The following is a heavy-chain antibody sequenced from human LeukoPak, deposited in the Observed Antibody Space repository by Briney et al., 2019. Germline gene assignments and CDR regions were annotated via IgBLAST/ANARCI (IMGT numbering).Heavy chain of an antibody. CDR3: AREGYSSGRAAAFDY. J-gene: IGHJ4*02. V-gene: IGHV3-30*04. CDR2: ITFDGSTT. Sequence: GGPLRLSCAASGFTFSSYIIHWVRQAPGTGLEWVALITFDGSTTTYSDSAKGRFTISRDNSKNTAYLQLNSLRVDDTAVYFCAREGYSSGRAAAFDYWGQGTLVTVSS. D-gene: IGHD6-19*01. CDR1: GFTFSSYI.